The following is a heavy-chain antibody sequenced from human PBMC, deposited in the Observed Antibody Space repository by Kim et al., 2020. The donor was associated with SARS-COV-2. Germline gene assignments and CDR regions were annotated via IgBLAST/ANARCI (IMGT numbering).Heavy chain of an antibody. D-gene: IGHD2-2*01. Sequence: GESLKISCAASGFTFSNFWMIWVRQAPGKGLECVANIERDGSAKHYEDSVRGRFTISRDNAKNSLYLQMNSLRAEDTAVYYCVKGYCSSDTCSRGHWGQGTLVTVSS. CDR3: VKGYCSSDTCSRGH. CDR2: IERDGSAK. CDR1: GFTFSNFW. V-gene: IGHV3-7*02. J-gene: IGHJ4*02.